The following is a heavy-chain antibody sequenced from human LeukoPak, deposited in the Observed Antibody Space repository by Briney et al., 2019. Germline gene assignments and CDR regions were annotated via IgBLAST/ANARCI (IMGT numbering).Heavy chain of an antibody. CDR1: GFTFSNAW. Sequence: PGGSLRLSCAASGFTFSNAWMSWVRQAPGKGLEWVGRIKSKTAGGTTDYAAPVEGRFTISRDDSKNTLFLQMNSLKTEDTAVYYCTTEMRWELLQNYWGQGTLVTVSS. J-gene: IGHJ4*02. CDR2: IKSKTAGGTT. D-gene: IGHD1-26*01. CDR3: TTEMRWELLQNY. V-gene: IGHV3-15*01.